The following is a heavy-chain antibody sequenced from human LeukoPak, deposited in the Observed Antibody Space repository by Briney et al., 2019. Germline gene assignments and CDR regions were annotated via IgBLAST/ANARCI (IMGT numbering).Heavy chain of an antibody. CDR2: INHSGST. CDR1: GGSFSGYY. D-gene: IGHD1-26*01. Sequence: SETLSLTCAVYGGSFSGYYWSWIRQPPGKGLEWIGEINHSGSTNYNPSLKSRVTISVDTSKNQFSLKLSSVTAADTAVYYCARGSGELLRAYYYYYYMDVWGQGTLVTVSS. J-gene: IGHJ6*03. V-gene: IGHV4-34*01. CDR3: ARGSGELLRAYYYYYYMDV.